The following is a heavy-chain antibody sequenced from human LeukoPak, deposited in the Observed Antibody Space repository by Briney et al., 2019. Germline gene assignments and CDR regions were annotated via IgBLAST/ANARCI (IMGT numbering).Heavy chain of an antibody. D-gene: IGHD6-13*01. CDR3: ACRDLTSTWSFP. V-gene: IGHV5-51*01. CDR2: IYPGDLRV. J-gene: IGHJ5*02. Sequence: GESLKISCQGFGYSFTSYWIGWVRQMPGKGMEWMGVIYPGDLRVRYNPSFQGQVTISVGKSINTAYLQWVSLRASDSAMYYCACRDLTSTWSFPWGQGTLVTVSS. CDR1: GYSFTSYW.